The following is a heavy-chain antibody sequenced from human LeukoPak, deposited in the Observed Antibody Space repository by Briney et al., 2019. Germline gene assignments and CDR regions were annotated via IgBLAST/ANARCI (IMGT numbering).Heavy chain of an antibody. V-gene: IGHV3-74*01. CDR1: GFTFGNSW. D-gene: IGHD1-14*01. CDR2: INADGSTT. J-gene: IGHJ3*01. CDR3: VVVVEPPDSDGFDV. Sequence: SGGYLRLYCAASGFTFGNSWVHWVRQAPGKGLVWVSLINADGSTTTYEDSVKGRFTISRDNARNTMSLQMNSLTIEDTAVYYCVVVVEPPDSDGFDVWGQGTMITVSS.